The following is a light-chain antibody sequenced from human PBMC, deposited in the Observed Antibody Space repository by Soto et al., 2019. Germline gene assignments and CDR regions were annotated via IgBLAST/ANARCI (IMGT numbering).Light chain of an antibody. CDR3: QQYNTFPLT. Sequence: DIQMIQSPSTLSASVGDRVTITCRASQSISTWLAWYQQKPGKAPKLLIYKASNLEGGVPSRFSGSGSGTEFTITISSLQPDDFATYYCQQYNTFPLTFGGGTKVDIK. CDR1: QSISTW. J-gene: IGKJ4*01. CDR2: KAS. V-gene: IGKV1-5*03.